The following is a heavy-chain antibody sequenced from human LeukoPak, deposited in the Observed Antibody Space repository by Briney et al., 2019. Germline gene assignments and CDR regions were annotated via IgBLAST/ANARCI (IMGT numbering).Heavy chain of an antibody. CDR1: GGSISSYY. D-gene: IGHD6-19*01. CDR3: AGSGWTLDY. V-gene: IGHV4-59*06. J-gene: IGHJ4*02. CDR2: IYYSGST. Sequence: ASETLSLTCTVSGGSISSYYWSWIRQPPGKGLEWIGYIYYSGSTYYNPSLKSRVTISVDTSKNQFSLKLSSVTAADTAVYYCAGSGWTLDYWGQGTLVTVSS.